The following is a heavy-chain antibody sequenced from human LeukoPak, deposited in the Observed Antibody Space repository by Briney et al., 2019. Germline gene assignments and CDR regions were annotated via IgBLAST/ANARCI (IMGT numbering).Heavy chain of an antibody. CDR1: GFTFSSYA. CDR3: AREGRDFWSGYSYFDY. CDR2: ISSSSSYI. D-gene: IGHD3-3*01. V-gene: IGHV3-21*01. J-gene: IGHJ4*02. Sequence: GGSLRLSCAASGFTFSSYAMSWVRQAPGKGLEWVSSISSSSSYIYYADSVKGRFTISRDNAKNSLYLQMNSLRAEDTAVYYCAREGRDFWSGYSYFDYWGQGTLVTVSS.